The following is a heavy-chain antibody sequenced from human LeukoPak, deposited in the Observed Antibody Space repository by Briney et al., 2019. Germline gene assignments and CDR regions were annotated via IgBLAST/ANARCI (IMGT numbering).Heavy chain of an antibody. CDR2: ISSSGDYI. CDR3: ARVLYFDWLDAY. Sequence: GGSLRLSCAASGFTFSSHSMNWVRQAPGKGLEWVSSISSSGDYIYYADSVKGRFTISRDNAKSSLFLQMNSLRAEDTAVYYCARVLYFDWLDAYWGQGTLVTVSS. J-gene: IGHJ4*02. V-gene: IGHV3-21*01. D-gene: IGHD3-9*01. CDR1: GFTFSSHS.